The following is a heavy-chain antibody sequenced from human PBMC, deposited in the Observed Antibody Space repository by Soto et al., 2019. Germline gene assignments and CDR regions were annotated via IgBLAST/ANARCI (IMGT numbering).Heavy chain of an antibody. J-gene: IGHJ6*02. V-gene: IGHV3-15*07. CDR2: IKSKTDGGTT. CDR3: TRYGDDMYYYYGMDV. Sequence: EVQLVESGGGLVKPGGSLRLSCAASGFTFSNAWMNWVRQAPGKGLEWVGRIKSKTDGGTTDYAAPVKGRFTISRDDSKNTLYLQMNSLKTEDTAVYYCTRYGDDMYYYYGMDVWGQGTTVTVSS. CDR1: GFTFSNAW. D-gene: IGHD4-17*01.